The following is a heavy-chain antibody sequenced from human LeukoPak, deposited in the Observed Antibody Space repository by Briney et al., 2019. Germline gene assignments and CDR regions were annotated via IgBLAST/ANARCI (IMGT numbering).Heavy chain of an antibody. CDR2: ISSSSSYI. J-gene: IGHJ6*03. CDR1: GFSFSTFT. Sequence: GGSLRLSCEASGFSFSTFTMNWVRQAPGKGLEWVSSISSSSSYIYYADSVKGRFTISRDNAKNSLYLQMNSLRAEDTAVYYCAKDGSATERYYYYYMDVWGKGTTVTISS. V-gene: IGHV3-21*01. CDR3: AKDGSATERYYYYYMDV. D-gene: IGHD3-10*01.